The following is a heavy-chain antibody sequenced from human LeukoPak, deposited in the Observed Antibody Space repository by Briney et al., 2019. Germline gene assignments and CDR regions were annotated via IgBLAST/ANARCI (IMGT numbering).Heavy chain of an antibody. CDR2: ISDDGNNK. CDR3: AREVSTMISGSDY. D-gene: IGHD3-3*02. Sequence: PGGSLRLSCAASGFTFSTYAMHWVRQAPGKGLEWVALISDDGNNKFYADSVRGRFTISRDNSKNSLYLQMNSLRDEDTAVYYCAREVSTMISGSDYWGQGTLVTVSS. CDR1: GFTFSTYA. J-gene: IGHJ4*02. V-gene: IGHV3-30-3*01.